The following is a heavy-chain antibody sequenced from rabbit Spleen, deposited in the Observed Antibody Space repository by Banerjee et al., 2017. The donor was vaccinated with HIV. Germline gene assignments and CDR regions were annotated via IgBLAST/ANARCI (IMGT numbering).Heavy chain of an antibody. J-gene: IGHJ3*01. CDR2: IGTGSGDNT. Sequence: QSLEESGGGLVQPEGSLTLTCTASGFSFSSSYYMCWVRQAPGKGLEWIGCIGTGSGDNTYYASWAKGRFTISKTSSTTVTLQMTSLTAADTATYFCARATYTATGHGSGYKLWGQGTLVTVS. CDR1: GFSFSSSYY. CDR3: ARATYTATGHGSGYKL. V-gene: IGHV1S40*01. D-gene: IGHD5-1*01.